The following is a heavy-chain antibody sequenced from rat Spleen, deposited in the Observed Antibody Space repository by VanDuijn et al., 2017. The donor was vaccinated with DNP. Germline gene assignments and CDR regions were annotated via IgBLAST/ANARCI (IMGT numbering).Heavy chain of an antibody. D-gene: IGHD1-12*02. J-gene: IGHJ2*01. V-gene: IGHV5-58*01. CDR1: GFTFSSYW. CDR3: ANFNSYDGTF. Sequence: EVQLVESGGGLVQPGRSLKLSCAASGFTFSSYWMYWVRQAPGQGLEWVASITTDGGDTYYPDSVKGRFTISRDNADNTVYLQMNSLRSEDTATYYCANFNSYDGTFWGQGVMVTVSS. CDR2: ITTDGGDT.